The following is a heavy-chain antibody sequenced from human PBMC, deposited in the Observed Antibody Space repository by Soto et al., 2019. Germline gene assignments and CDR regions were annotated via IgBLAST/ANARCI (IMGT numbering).Heavy chain of an antibody. V-gene: IGHV3-30*18. CDR2: ISYDGSNK. D-gene: IGHD2-21*02. J-gene: IGHJ6*02. Sequence: GGSLRLSCAASGFTFSSYGMHWVRQAPGKGLEWVAVISYDGSNKYYADSVKGRFTISRDNSKNTLYLQMNSLRAEGTAVYYCAKVPILTWSDWSPQNYYYGMDVWGQGTTVTVSS. CDR1: GFTFSSYG. CDR3: AKVPILTWSDWSPQNYYYGMDV.